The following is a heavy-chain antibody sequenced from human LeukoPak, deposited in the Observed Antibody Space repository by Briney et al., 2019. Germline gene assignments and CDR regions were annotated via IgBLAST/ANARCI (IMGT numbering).Heavy chain of an antibody. V-gene: IGHV4-59*08. J-gene: IGHJ4*02. CDR1: VGSISSYY. CDR3: ASLWYYDSSGYPDY. D-gene: IGHD3-22*01. CDR2: IYYSGST. Sequence: PSETLSLTCTVSVGSISSYYWSWIRQPPGKGLEWMGYIYYSGSTNYNPSLKSRVTISVDTSKNQFSLQLSSVTAADTAVYYCASLWYYDSSGYPDYWGQGTLVTVSS.